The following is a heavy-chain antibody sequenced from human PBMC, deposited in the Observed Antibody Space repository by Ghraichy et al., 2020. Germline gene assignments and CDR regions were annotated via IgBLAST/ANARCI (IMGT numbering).Heavy chain of an antibody. Sequence: TLSLTCAVYGGSFSGYYWSWIRQPPGKGLEWIGEINHSGSTNYNPSLKSRVTISVDTSKNQFSLKLSSVTAADTAVYYCARGGYFENYWGQGTLVTVSS. V-gene: IGHV4-34*01. J-gene: IGHJ4*02. D-gene: IGHD3-9*01. CDR1: GGSFSGYY. CDR2: INHSGST. CDR3: ARGGYFENY.